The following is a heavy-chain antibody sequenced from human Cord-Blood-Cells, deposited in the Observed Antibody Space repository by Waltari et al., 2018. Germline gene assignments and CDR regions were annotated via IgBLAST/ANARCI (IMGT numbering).Heavy chain of an antibody. Sequence: EVQLVQSGAAVNKPGESLKSHCKGSGSSFTSYWIGRVRQMPGKGLEWLGIISPGDSDTRDSPSFQGPVTISADKAISTAYLQWRSLKASDTAMYYCARRFCSSTSCHDAFDIWGQGTMVTVSS. V-gene: IGHV5-51*01. CDR1: GSSFTSYW. CDR2: ISPGDSDT. CDR3: ARRFCSSTSCHDAFDI. J-gene: IGHJ3*02. D-gene: IGHD2-2*01.